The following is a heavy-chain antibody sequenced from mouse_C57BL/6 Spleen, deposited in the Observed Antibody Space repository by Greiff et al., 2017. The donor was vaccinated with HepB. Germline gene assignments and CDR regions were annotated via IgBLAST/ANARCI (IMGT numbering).Heavy chain of an antibody. CDR1: GYTFTDYY. J-gene: IGHJ4*01. CDR3: ASQLRHYYAMDY. D-gene: IGHD3-2*02. V-gene: IGHV1-26*01. CDR2: INPNNGGT. Sequence: VQLQQSGPELVKPGASVKISCKASGYTFTDYYMNWVKQSHGKSLEWIGDINPNNGGTSYNQKFKGKATLTVDKSSSTAYMELRSLTSEDSAVYYCASQLRHYYAMDYWGQGTSVTVSS.